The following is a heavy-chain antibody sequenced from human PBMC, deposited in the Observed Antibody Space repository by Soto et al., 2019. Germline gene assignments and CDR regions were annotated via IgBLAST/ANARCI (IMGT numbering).Heavy chain of an antibody. CDR2: INHSGST. V-gene: IGHV4-34*01. J-gene: IGHJ5*02. CDR3: ARMSITIFGVVTKKQNWFDP. Sequence: QVQLQQWGAGLLKPSETLSLTCAVYGGSFSGYYWSWIRQPPGKGLEWIGEINHSGSTNYNPSLKRRVTISGEPSKNQFSLKLSSVTGADTGVYYWARMSITIFGVVTKKQNWFDPWGQGTLVTVSS. CDR1: GGSFSGYY. D-gene: IGHD3-3*01.